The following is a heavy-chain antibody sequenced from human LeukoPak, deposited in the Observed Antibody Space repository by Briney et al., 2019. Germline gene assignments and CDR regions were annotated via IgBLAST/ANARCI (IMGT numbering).Heavy chain of an antibody. CDR1: GGSFGGYY. D-gene: IGHD3-10*01. Sequence: PETLSLTCAVYGGSFGGYYWSWIRQPPGKGLEWIGEINHSGSTNYNPSLKSRVTISVDTSKNQFSLKLSSVTAADTAVYYCARRAFDTMVRGVIGYFDYWGQGTLVTVSS. V-gene: IGHV4-34*01. CDR3: ARRAFDTMVRGVIGYFDY. J-gene: IGHJ4*02. CDR2: INHSGST.